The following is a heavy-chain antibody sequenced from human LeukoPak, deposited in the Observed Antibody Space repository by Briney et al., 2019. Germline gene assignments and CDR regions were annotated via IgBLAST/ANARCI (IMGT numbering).Heavy chain of an antibody. CDR2: ISGSGGST. CDR1: GFAFSSYA. D-gene: IGHD1-26*01. J-gene: IGHJ4*02. V-gene: IGHV3-23*01. CDR3: AKGGKWDVTPFDY. Sequence: PGGSLRLSCAASGFAFSSYAMSWVRQAPGKGLEWVSAISGSGGSTYYADSVKGRFTISRDNSKNTLYLQVNSLRAEDTAVYYCAKGGKWDVTPFDYWGQGTLATVSS.